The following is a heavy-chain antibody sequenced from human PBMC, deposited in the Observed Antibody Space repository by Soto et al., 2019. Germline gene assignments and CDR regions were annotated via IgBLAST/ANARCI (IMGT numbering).Heavy chain of an antibody. Sequence: PGGSLRLSCAASGFTFSNDAIKWVRQSPGKGLEWVSVISGSAGSTYYAESVKGRCTITRDNSKNTLYLQRNSLRADDTAVYPCPKAAGAAATVDYFECQRKGTRVTI. J-gene: IGHJ4*02. CDR1: GFTFSNDA. V-gene: IGHV3-23*01. CDR3: PKAAGAAATVDYFEC. CDR2: ISGSAGST. D-gene: IGHD2-15*01.